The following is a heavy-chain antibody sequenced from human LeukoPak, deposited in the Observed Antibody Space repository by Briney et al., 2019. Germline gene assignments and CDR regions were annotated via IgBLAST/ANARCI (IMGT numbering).Heavy chain of an antibody. J-gene: IGHJ4*02. CDR2: IKQDGSEK. D-gene: IGHD2-21*02. V-gene: IGHV3-7*01. Sequence: PGGSLRLSCAASGFTFSHAWMSWVRQAPGKGLEWVANIKQDGSEKYYVDSVKGRFTISRDNAKNSLYLQMNSLRAEDTAVYYCARDHIVVVTANDYWGQGTLVTVSS. CDR1: GFTFSHAW. CDR3: ARDHIVVVTANDY.